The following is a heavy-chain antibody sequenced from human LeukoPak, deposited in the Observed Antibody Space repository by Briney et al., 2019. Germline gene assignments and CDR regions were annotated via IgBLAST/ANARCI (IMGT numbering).Heavy chain of an antibody. D-gene: IGHD3-9*01. CDR2: IYYSGST. CDR1: GGSISSSSYY. CDR3: ARQDDILTDPMGHYFDY. V-gene: IGHV4-39*01. J-gene: IGHJ4*02. Sequence: SETLSLTCTVSGGSISSSSYYWGWIRQPPGKGLEWIGSIYYSGSTYYNPSLKSRVTISVDTSKNQFSLELSSVTAADTAVYYCARQDDILTDPMGHYFDYWGQGTLSPSPQ.